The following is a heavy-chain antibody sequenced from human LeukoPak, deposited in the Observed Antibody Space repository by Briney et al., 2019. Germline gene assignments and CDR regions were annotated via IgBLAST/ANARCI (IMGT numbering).Heavy chain of an antibody. CDR1: GFTFSTYS. D-gene: IGHD5-24*01. Sequence: GGSLRLSCAASGFTFSTYSMSWVRQAPGKGLEWVSTIDVTTGGSYYADSVKGRFTISRDNFQNTLFLQLNGLRVDDTAVYYCARGPFGKATGIDYWGQGTLVTVSS. CDR2: IDVTTGGS. V-gene: IGHV3-23*01. J-gene: IGHJ4*02. CDR3: ARGPFGKATGIDY.